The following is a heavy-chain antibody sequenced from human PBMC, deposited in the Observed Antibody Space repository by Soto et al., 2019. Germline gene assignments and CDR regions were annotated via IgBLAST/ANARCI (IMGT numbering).Heavy chain of an antibody. D-gene: IGHD4-17*01. V-gene: IGHV3-30*18. Sequence: QVQLVESGGGVVQPGRSLRLSCAGSGFTVSNYAMHWVRQAPGKGLEWVAVMLSDGTNRFPDSVKGRFTVSGDNSENTVYLQMNSLTGEDTAVYYCAKSGLRFLDYFDYWGQGTLVTVSS. CDR2: MLSDGTNR. J-gene: IGHJ4*02. CDR1: GFTVSNYA. CDR3: AKSGLRFLDYFDY.